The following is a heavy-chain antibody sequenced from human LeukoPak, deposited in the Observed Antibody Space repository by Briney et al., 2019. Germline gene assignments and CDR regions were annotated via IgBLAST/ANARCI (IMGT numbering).Heavy chain of an antibody. CDR2: IYYSGST. D-gene: IGHD3-22*01. Sequence: SETLSLTCTVSGGSISSSSYYWGWIRQPPGKGLEWIGRIYYSGSTYYNPSLKSRVTISVDTSKNQFSLKLSSVTAADTAVYYCARNYYDSSGHDYWGQGTLVTVSS. V-gene: IGHV4-39*01. CDR1: GGSISSSSYY. CDR3: ARNYYDSSGHDY. J-gene: IGHJ4*02.